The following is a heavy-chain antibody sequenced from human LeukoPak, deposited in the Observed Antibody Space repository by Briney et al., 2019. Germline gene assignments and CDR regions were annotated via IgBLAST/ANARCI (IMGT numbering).Heavy chain of an antibody. Sequence: ASVKVSCKASGYTFTNYGISWVRQAPGQGLEWMGWISGYNGNTKYAQKVQGRVTMSTDTSTSTAYMEVRSLRSDDTAVYYCARAGGSSWYEEGWFDPWGQGTLVTVSS. D-gene: IGHD6-13*01. V-gene: IGHV1-18*01. J-gene: IGHJ5*02. CDR2: ISGYNGNT. CDR3: ARAGGSSWYEEGWFDP. CDR1: GYTFTNYG.